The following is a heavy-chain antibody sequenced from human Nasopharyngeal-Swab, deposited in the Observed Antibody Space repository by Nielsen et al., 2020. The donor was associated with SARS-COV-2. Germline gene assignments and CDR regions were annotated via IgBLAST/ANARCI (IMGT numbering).Heavy chain of an antibody. D-gene: IGHD2-2*01. V-gene: IGHV3-11*05. CDR3: TTEEIVVIPAAIGG. CDR2: ISSSSSYT. Sequence: GESLKISCAASGFTFSSYWMSWVRQAPGKGLEWVSYISSSSSYTNYADSVKGRFTISRDNAKNSLYLQMNSLKTEDTAVYYCTTEEIVVIPAAIGGWGQGTLVTVSS. CDR1: GFTFSSYW. J-gene: IGHJ4*02.